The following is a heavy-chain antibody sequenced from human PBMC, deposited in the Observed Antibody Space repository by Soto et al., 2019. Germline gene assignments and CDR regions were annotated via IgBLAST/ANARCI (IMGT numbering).Heavy chain of an antibody. D-gene: IGHD3-3*01. V-gene: IGHV4-30-4*01. CDR2: IYYIGNT. J-gene: IGHJ6*02. CDR3: AGDLWSVSAYYSNGLDV. Sequence: QAQLQESGPGLVKPSQTLSLTCTVSGGSISSGEYYWSWIRQPPGKGLEYIGYIYYIGNTYYNPSLKSRVTISMDKSKNQVSLKLSSVTAADTAVYYCAGDLWSVSAYYSNGLDVWCQGATVTVS. CDR1: GGSISSGEYY.